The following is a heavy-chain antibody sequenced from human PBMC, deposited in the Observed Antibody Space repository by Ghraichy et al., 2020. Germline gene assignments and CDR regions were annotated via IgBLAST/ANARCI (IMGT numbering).Heavy chain of an antibody. CDR1: GFTFDDYA. Sequence: GGSLRLSCAASGFTFDDYAMHWVRQAPGKGLEWVSGISWNSGSIGYADSVKGRFTISRDNAKNSLYLQMNSLRAEDTALYYCAKDIWGSSAFDYWGQGTLVTVSS. CDR3: AKDIWGSSAFDY. V-gene: IGHV3-9*01. J-gene: IGHJ4*02. CDR2: ISWNSGSI. D-gene: IGHD7-27*01.